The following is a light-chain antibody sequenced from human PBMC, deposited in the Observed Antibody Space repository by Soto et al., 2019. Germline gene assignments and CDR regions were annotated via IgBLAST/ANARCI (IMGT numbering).Light chain of an antibody. CDR2: RNN. CDR3: AAWDDGVGGPA. Sequence: QSVLTQPPSASGTPGQRVTISCSGSNSNIGNKYVYGYQQLPGTAPKLLMYRNNHRPSGVPDRFSGSKSGTSASLAISGLRSVDEADYYCAAWDDGVGGPAFGGGTKLTVL. CDR1: NSNIGNKY. V-gene: IGLV1-47*01. J-gene: IGLJ3*02.